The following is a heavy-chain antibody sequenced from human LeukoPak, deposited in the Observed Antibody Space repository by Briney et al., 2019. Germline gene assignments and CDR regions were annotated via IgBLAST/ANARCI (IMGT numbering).Heavy chain of an antibody. J-gene: IGHJ5*02. Sequence: SETLSLTCTVSGGSISSGGYYWSWIRQHPGKGLEWIGYIYYSGSTYYNPSLKSRVTISVDTSKNQFSLKLSSVTAADTAMYYCARGPSPKSRIAVAGNWFDPWGQGTLVTVSS. D-gene: IGHD6-19*01. CDR1: GGSISSGGYY. V-gene: IGHV4-31*03. CDR3: ARGPSPKSRIAVAGNWFDP. CDR2: IYYSGST.